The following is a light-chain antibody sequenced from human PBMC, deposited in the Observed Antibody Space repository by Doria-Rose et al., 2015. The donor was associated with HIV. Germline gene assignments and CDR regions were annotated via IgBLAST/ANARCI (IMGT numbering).Light chain of an antibody. Sequence: VLNQSPESLGMSLRERATLNCKSNQSLLYTSTNYLAWYQQKPGQHPQLLIYWASTRQSLVTARFSGSGSGTDFTLTISSLEAEDVAVYYCQQYYDTPSFGPGTTVDIK. V-gene: IGKV4-1*01. CDR1: QSLLYTSTNY. J-gene: IGKJ3*01. CDR2: WAS. CDR3: QQYYDTPS.